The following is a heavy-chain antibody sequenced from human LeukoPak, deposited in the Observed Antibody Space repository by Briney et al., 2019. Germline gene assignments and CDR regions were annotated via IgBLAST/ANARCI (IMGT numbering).Heavy chain of an antibody. Sequence: PGGSLRLSCAASGFTFSSYEMNWVRQAPGKGLEWVSYISSSGSTIYYADSVKGRFTISRDNAKNSLYLQMNSLRAEDTAIYYCARRGHYDSSGYDYWGQGTLVTVSS. CDR2: ISSSGSTI. D-gene: IGHD3-22*01. CDR3: ARRGHYDSSGYDY. J-gene: IGHJ4*02. CDR1: GFTFSSYE. V-gene: IGHV3-48*03.